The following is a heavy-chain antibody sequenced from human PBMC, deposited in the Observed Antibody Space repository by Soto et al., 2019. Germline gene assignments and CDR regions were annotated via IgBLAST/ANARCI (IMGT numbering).Heavy chain of an antibody. CDR3: AKNLRGYSYGPTYYFDY. D-gene: IGHD5-18*01. V-gene: IGHV3-30*18. J-gene: IGHJ4*02. CDR2: ISYDGSNK. CDR1: GFTFSSYG. Sequence: QVQLVESGGGVVQPGRSLRLSCAASGFTFSSYGMHWVRQAPGKGLEWVAVISYDGSNKYYADSVKGRFTISRDNSKNTLYLQMNSLRAEDTAVYYCAKNLRGYSYGPTYYFDYWGQGTLVTVSS.